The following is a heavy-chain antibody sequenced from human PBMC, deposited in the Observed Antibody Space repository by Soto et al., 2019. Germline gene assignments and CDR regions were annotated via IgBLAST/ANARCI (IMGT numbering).Heavy chain of an antibody. J-gene: IGHJ3*02. CDR2: IYSGGST. CDR1: GFTVSSNY. Sequence: EVQLVESGGGLIQPGGSLRLSCAASGFTVSSNYMSWVRQAPGKGLEWVSVIYSGGSTYYADSVKGRFTISRDNSKNTLYLQMSSLRAEDTAVYYCARLGDTYYYDSSGHPGAFDIWGQGTMVTVSS. V-gene: IGHV3-53*01. CDR3: ARLGDTYYYDSSGHPGAFDI. D-gene: IGHD3-22*01.